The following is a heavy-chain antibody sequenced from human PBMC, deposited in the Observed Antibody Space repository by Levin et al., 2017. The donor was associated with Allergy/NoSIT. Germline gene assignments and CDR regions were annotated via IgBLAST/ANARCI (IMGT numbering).Heavy chain of an antibody. CDR1: GGSISSGDYY. Sequence: SQTLSLTCTVSGGSISSGDYYWSWIRQPPGKGLEWIGYIYYSGSTYYNPSLKSRVTISVDTSKNQFSLKLSSVTAADTAVYYCARERYCSGGSCSNWFDPWGQGTLVTVSS. V-gene: IGHV4-30-4*01. D-gene: IGHD2-15*01. CDR2: IYYSGST. J-gene: IGHJ5*02. CDR3: ARERYCSGGSCSNWFDP.